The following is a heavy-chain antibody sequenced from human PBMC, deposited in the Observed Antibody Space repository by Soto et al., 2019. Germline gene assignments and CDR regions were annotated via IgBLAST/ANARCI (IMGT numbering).Heavy chain of an antibody. CDR3: ASGAYGSSGYYSNYFDY. CDR1: GGTFSSYA. CDR2: IIPIFGTA. V-gene: IGHV1-69*06. Sequence: SVKVSCKASGGTFSSYAISWVRQAPGQGLEWMGGIIPIFGTANYAQKFQGRVTITADKSTSTAYMELSSLRSEDTAVYYCASGAYGSSGYYSNYFDYWGQGTPVTVSS. D-gene: IGHD3-22*01. J-gene: IGHJ4*02.